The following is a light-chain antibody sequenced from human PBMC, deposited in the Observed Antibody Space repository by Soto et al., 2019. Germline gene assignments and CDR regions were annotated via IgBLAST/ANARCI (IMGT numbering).Light chain of an antibody. V-gene: IGKV3-20*01. CDR1: QSLSTVF. CDR2: GTS. J-gene: IGKJ2*01. Sequence: DIVLTQSPGTLSLSPGEGATFSCRASQSLSTVFLAWYQQQPGQAPRLLIYGTSRMATGIPDRFSGSGSGKDFTFTISSLEPEDCAVYFCQQYDTPPYTFGLGTRLEIK. CDR3: QQYDTPPYT.